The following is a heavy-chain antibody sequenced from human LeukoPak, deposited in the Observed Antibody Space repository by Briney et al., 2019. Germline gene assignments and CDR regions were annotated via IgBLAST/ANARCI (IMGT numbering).Heavy chain of an antibody. D-gene: IGHD6-13*01. CDR1: GFTVSSNY. V-gene: IGHV3-53*01. CDR2: IYSGGST. Sequence: GGSLRLSCAASGFTVSSNYMSWVRQAPGKGLEWVSVIYSGGSTYYADSVKGRFTISRDNSENTLYLQMNSLRAEDTAVYYCARDGAAAGYFDYWGQGTLVTVSS. J-gene: IGHJ4*02. CDR3: ARDGAAAGYFDY.